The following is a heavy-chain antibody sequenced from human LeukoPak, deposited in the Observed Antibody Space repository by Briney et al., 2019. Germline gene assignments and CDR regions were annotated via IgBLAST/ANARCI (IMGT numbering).Heavy chain of an antibody. CDR2: ISWNSGSM. D-gene: IGHD2-15*01. CDR3: AKEADSGAFDI. CDR1: GFTFDDYA. V-gene: IGHV3-9*01. Sequence: TGGSLRLSCVASGFTFDDYAMHWVRQAPGKGLEWVSGISWNSGSMGYADSVKGRFTTSRDSAKNSLYLQMNSLRAEDTALYYCAKEADSGAFDIWGQGTMVTVSS. J-gene: IGHJ3*02.